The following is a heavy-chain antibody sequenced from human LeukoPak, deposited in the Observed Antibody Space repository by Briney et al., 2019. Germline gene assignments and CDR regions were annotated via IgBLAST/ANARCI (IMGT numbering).Heavy chain of an antibody. V-gene: IGHV3-66*01. CDR1: GLTVSSKY. CDR2: IYGSTSA. CDR3: ARLNFGDDY. J-gene: IGHJ4*02. Sequence: PGGSLRLSCAASGLTVSSKYINWVRQAPGKGLEWVSLIYGSTSADYADSVKGRFTISRDNSMNTVYLQMNSLRAEDTAIYYCARLNFGDDYWGQGTLVAVSS. D-gene: IGHD4-17*01.